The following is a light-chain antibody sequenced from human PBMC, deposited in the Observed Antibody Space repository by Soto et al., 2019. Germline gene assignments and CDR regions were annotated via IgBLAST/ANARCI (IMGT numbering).Light chain of an antibody. V-gene: IGKV1-39*01. CDR3: KQSYSSSPIT. CDR2: AAS. CDR1: ETISTF. J-gene: IGKJ5*01. Sequence: DIQLTQSPSALSASLGDRVTMTCRASETISTFLNWYQHKPGKAPRLLISAASRLQSGVPPRFSGSGSGTEFTLTINSLRPEDFASYYCKQSYSSSPITIGPRRRLEIX.